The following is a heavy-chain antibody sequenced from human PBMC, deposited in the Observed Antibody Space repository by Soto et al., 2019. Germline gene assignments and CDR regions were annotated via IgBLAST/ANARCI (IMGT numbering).Heavy chain of an antibody. J-gene: IGHJ5*02. CDR2: INPGNGNT. CDR1: GYTFTNYA. D-gene: IGHD1-20*01. V-gene: IGHV1-3*01. CDR3: ARGKGYNWNHGWFDP. Sequence: GASVKVSCKASGYTFTNYAMHWVRQAPGQRLEWMGWINPGNGNTTYSQRFQDRVTITRDTSASTAYMELSSLRSEDTAMYYCARGKGYNWNHGWFDPWGQGTLVTVSS.